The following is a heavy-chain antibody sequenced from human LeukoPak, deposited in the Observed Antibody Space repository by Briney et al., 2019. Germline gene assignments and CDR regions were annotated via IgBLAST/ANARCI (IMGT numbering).Heavy chain of an antibody. Sequence: QTGGSLRLSCAASGFTFSSYAMHWVRQAPGKGLEWVAVISYDGSNKYYADSVKGRFTISRDNSKNTLYLQMNSLRAEDTAVYYCAACSYSSGWYVVTNNLYFDYWGQGTLVTVSS. V-gene: IGHV3-30-3*01. D-gene: IGHD6-19*01. CDR1: GFTFSSYA. J-gene: IGHJ4*02. CDR2: ISYDGSNK. CDR3: AACSYSSGWYVVTNNLYFDY.